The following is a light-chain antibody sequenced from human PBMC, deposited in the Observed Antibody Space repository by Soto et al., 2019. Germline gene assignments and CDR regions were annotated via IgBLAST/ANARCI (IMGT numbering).Light chain of an antibody. CDR3: CSCAGCYTHVL. J-gene: IGLJ2*01. Sequence: QSALTQPRSVSGSPGQSVTIPCTGTSSDVGEYNWVSWYQRHPGKAPKVIIYDVTKRPSGVTDRFSGSKSGNTASLTISGLQSEDEATYYCCSCAGCYTHVLFGGGTQLTVL. CDR1: SSDVGEYNW. CDR2: DVT. V-gene: IGLV2-11*01.